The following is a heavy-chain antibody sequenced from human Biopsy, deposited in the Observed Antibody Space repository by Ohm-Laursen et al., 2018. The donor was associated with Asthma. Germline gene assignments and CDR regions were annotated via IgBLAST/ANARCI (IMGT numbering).Heavy chain of an antibody. CDR1: GGTFNTYV. CDR3: ARKAGSCISRTCYSLDF. Sequence: ASVKVSCNSLGGTFNTYVIGWVRQAPGQGLEWMGGINSVFGTTTYPQKFQDRVTITADDSPSTVYMGLSSLRSEDTAVYYCARKAGSCISRTCYSLDFWGQGTLVTVSS. D-gene: IGHD2-2*01. CDR2: INSVFGTT. J-gene: IGHJ4*02. V-gene: IGHV1-69*13.